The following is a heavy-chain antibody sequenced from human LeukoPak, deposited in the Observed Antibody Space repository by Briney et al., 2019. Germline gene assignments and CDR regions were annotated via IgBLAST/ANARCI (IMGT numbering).Heavy chain of an antibody. CDR3: ARDRGSGRYYFDF. CDR1: GGTFRNYA. D-gene: IGHD6-19*01. CDR2: IIPIFGTT. V-gene: IGHV1-69*13. Sequence: GASVKVSCKASGGTFRNYAISWVRQAPGQGLEWMGGIIPIFGTTNSAQKFQGRVTITADESTSTAYMELSSLRPEDTAVYYCARDRGSGRYYFDFWGQGTLVTVSS. J-gene: IGHJ4*02.